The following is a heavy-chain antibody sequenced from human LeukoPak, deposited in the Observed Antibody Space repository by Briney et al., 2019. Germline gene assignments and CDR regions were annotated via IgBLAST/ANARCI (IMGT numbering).Heavy chain of an antibody. CDR1: GFTFSGYW. V-gene: IGHV3-7*01. CDR2: IKQDGSEK. Sequence: GGSLRLSCAASGFTFSGYWMSWVRQAPGKGLEWAANIKQDGSEKHYVDSVKGRFTISRDNAKDSLYLQMNSLRAEDTAVYYCATAAYNWNYYFDYWGQGTLVSVSS. D-gene: IGHD1-7*01. J-gene: IGHJ4*02. CDR3: ATAAYNWNYYFDY.